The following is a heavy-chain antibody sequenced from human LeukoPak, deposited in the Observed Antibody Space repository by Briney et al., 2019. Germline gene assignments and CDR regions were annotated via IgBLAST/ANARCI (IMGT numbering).Heavy chain of an antibody. CDR2: VSDTT. J-gene: IGHJ5*02. CDR3: ARSRGPGSHWFDP. Sequence: GGSLRLSCAASGFTFRSFALSWVRKAPGKGLEWVSTVSDTTYYADSVRGRFTISRDDSKNTLYLQMDSLRAEDTAIYFCARSRGPGSHWFDPWGQGTLVTVSS. D-gene: IGHD3-10*01. V-gene: IGHV3-23*01. CDR1: GFTFRSFA.